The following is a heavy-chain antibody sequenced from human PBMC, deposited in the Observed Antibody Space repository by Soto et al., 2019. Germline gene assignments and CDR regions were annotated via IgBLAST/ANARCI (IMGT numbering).Heavy chain of an antibody. CDR2: IRSKAYGGTT. Sequence: PGGSLRLSCTASGFTFGDYAMSWFRQAPGKGLEWVGFIRSKAYGGTTEYAASVKGRFTISRDDSKSIAYLQMNSLKTEDTAVYYCTSLDYSNYGWYFDYWGQGTLVTVSS. J-gene: IGHJ4*02. CDR1: GFTFGDYA. D-gene: IGHD4-4*01. V-gene: IGHV3-49*03. CDR3: TSLDYSNYGWYFDY.